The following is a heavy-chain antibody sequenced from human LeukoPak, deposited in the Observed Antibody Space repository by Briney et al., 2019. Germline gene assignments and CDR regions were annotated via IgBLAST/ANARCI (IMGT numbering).Heavy chain of an antibody. V-gene: IGHV6-1*01. CDR2: TYYRSKWYN. CDR1: GDSVSSNSAA. Sequence: SQTLSLTCAISGDSVSSNSAAWNWIRQSPSRGLEWLGRTYYRSKWYNDYAVSVKSRITINPDTSKNQFSLQLNSVTPEDTAVYYCAREGKSGSYYRGYAFDIWGQGTMVTVSS. D-gene: IGHD1-26*01. CDR3: AREGKSGSYYRGYAFDI. J-gene: IGHJ3*02.